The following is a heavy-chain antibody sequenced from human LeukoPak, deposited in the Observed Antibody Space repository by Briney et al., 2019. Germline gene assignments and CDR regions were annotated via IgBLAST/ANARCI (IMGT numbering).Heavy chain of an antibody. Sequence: PSETLSLTCTVSGGSISSYYWSWIRQPPGKGLEWIGYIYYSGSTNYNPSLKSRVTISVDTSKNQFSLKLSSVTAADTAVYYCAREGPSKGGSYGMDVWGQGTTVTVSS. CDR1: GGSISSYY. CDR2: IYYSGST. J-gene: IGHJ6*02. CDR3: AREGPSKGGSYGMDV. V-gene: IGHV4-59*12. D-gene: IGHD1-26*01.